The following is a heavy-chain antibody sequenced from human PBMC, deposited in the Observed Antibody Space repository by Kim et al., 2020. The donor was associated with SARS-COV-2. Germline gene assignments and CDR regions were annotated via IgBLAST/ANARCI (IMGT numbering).Heavy chain of an antibody. J-gene: IGHJ3*02. Sequence: ADSVKGRFTISRDNSKNTLYLQMNSLRAEDTAVYYCMTLEVSYVLDAFDIWGQGTMVTVSS. V-gene: IGHV3-23*01. D-gene: IGHD3-16*01. CDR3: MTLEVSYVLDAFDI.